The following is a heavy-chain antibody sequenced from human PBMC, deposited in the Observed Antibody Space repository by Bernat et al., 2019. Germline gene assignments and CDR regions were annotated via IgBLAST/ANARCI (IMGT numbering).Heavy chain of an antibody. Sequence: QVQLVQSGAEVKKPGSSVKVSCKASGGTFSSYAISWVRQAPGQGLEWLGGIIPIFGTANYAQKFQGRVTSTADESTSTAYMELSRLRSEDTAVYYCAKEGIAARLGAFDIWGQGTMVTVSS. D-gene: IGHD6-6*01. CDR1: GGTFSSYA. CDR3: AKEGIAARLGAFDI. V-gene: IGHV1-69*01. J-gene: IGHJ3*02. CDR2: IIPIFGTA.